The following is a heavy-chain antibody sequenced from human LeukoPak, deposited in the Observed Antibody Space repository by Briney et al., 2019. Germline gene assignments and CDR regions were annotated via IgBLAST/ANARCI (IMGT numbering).Heavy chain of an antibody. J-gene: IGHJ4*02. Sequence: PSGTLSLTCAVSGGSISSSNWWSWVRQPPGKGLEWIGEIYHSGSTNYNPSLKSRITMSVDTSKNQFSLKLSSVTAADTAVYYCASVEMATTRHFDYWGQGTLVTVSS. D-gene: IGHD5-24*01. CDR3: ASVEMATTRHFDY. CDR1: GGSISSSNW. V-gene: IGHV4-4*02. CDR2: IYHSGST.